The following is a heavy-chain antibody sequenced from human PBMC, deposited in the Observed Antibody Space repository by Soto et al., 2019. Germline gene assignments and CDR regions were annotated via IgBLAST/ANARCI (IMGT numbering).Heavy chain of an antibody. J-gene: IGHJ4*02. V-gene: IGHV3-7*01. Sequence: SLRVGSAASAFTFSRYGMSWVRLAPGKGLEWVANIKQDGSEKYYVDSVKGRFTISRDNAKNSLYLQMNSLRAEDTAVYYCAKDVCISTRCPRPESIDYRGQRTPVTVSS. D-gene: IGHD2-2*01. CDR2: IKQDGSEK. CDR3: AKDVCISTRCPRPESIDY. CDR1: AFTFSRYG.